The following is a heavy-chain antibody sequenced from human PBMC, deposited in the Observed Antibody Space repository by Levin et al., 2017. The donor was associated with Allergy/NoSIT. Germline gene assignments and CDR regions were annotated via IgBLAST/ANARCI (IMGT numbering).Heavy chain of an antibody. CDR1: GYTFTGYY. J-gene: IGHJ6*03. D-gene: IGHD3-16*02. Sequence: GGSLRLSCKASGYTFTGYYVHWVRQAPGQGPEWMGWINPYSGSTNYAQKFQGRVTMTRDTSISTAYMELTWLRSDDTAVYYCARDPGIVYYMDVWGKGTTVTVSS. CDR3: ARDPGIVYYMDV. V-gene: IGHV1-2*02. CDR2: INPYSGST.